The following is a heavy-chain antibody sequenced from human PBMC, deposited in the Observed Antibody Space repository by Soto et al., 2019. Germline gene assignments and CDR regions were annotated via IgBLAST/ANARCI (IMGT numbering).Heavy chain of an antibody. J-gene: IGHJ5*02. V-gene: IGHV4-4*07. CDR2: IYSSGST. CDR1: GCSISSYY. D-gene: IGHD7-27*01. Sequence: SEPLSLTCTVSGCSISSYYWSWIRQPAGKGLEWIGRIYSSGSTNYNPSLKSRVTMSVDTSKKQFSLKLSSVTAADTAVYYCARGRTLAGNWGLEPGGQGTRVAGAS. CDR3: ARGRTLAGNWGLEP.